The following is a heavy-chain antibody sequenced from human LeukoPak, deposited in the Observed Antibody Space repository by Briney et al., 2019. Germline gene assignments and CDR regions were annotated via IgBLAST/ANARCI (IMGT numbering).Heavy chain of an antibody. Sequence: HPGGSLRLSCAASGFTFSSYAVSWVRQAPGKGLEWVSAISGSGGSTYYADSVKGRFTISRDNSKNTLYLQMNSLRAEDTAVYYCAKVIPYYYDSSGYYPDAFDIWGQGTMVTVSS. CDR3: AKVIPYYYDSSGYYPDAFDI. CDR2: ISGSGGST. V-gene: IGHV3-23*01. J-gene: IGHJ3*02. D-gene: IGHD3-22*01. CDR1: GFTFSSYA.